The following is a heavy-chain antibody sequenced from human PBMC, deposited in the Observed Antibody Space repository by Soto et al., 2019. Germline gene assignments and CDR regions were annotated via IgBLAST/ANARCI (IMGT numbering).Heavy chain of an antibody. Sequence: SETRSLTCFVSRGSSSSSNWGSWIRHPPGKGMEWMGEIYHRGSTNYNPSPKSRVTISVDKSKNKFQLKLSSLTAADPAVYSCATFAFRDEVIVDYWGQGTMVTVSS. CDR2: IYHRGST. CDR3: ATFAFRDEVIVDY. J-gene: IGHJ4*02. V-gene: IGHV4-4*02. D-gene: IGHD2-15*01. CDR1: RGSSSSSNW.